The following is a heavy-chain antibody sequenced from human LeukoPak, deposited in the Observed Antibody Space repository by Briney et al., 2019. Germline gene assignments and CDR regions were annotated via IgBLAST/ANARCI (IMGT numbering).Heavy chain of an antibody. Sequence: GGSLRLSCAASGFTFRNYWMGWVRQAPGKGLEWVANTKPDGSAEYYADSVRGRFITSRDNANNFLYLQMNSLRAEDTAVYYCARDGGLNTNFDCWGQGTLVTVSS. CDR1: GFTFRNYW. D-gene: IGHD2-15*01. CDR3: ARDGGLNTNFDC. CDR2: TKPDGSAE. V-gene: IGHV3-7*01. J-gene: IGHJ4*02.